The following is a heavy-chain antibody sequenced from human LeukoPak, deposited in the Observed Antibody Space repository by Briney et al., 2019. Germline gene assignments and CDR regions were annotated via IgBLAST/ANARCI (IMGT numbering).Heavy chain of an antibody. CDR1: GFTFSSYW. D-gene: IGHD3-16*02. V-gene: IGHV3-7*01. Sequence: GGSLRLSCAASGFTFSSYWMSWVRQAPGKGLEWVANIKQDGSEEYYVDSVKGRFTISRDNAKNSLYLQMNSLRAEDTAVYYCARDSRIEYNWFDPWGQGTLVTVSS. CDR3: ARDSRIEYNWFDP. CDR2: IKQDGSEE. J-gene: IGHJ5*02.